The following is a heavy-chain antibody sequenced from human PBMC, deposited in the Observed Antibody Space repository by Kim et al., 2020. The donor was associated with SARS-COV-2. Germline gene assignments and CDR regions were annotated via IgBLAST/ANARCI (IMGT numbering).Heavy chain of an antibody. CDR2: IRHSGST. D-gene: IGHD3-10*01. V-gene: IGHV4-38-2*02. CDR3: ARDGSLGSGTYDVFDC. Sequence: SETLSLTCTVSGYSISSAYYWAWVRQPPGKGLELIGSIRHSGSTYYNPSLKSRVTVSMDTSRNQFSLKLTSVTAADTAVYYCARDGSLGSGTYDVFDCWG. J-gene: IGHJ3*01. CDR1: GYSISSAYY.